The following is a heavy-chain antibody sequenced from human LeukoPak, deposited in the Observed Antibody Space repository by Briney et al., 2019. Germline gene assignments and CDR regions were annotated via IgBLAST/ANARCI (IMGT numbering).Heavy chain of an antibody. J-gene: IGHJ4*02. CDR2: ISYDGSNK. D-gene: IGHD2-15*01. V-gene: IGHV3-30*18. CDR3: AKSDLGHRSRQVGHFDY. Sequence: PGGSLRLSCAASGFTFSTYGMHWVRQAPGKGLEWVAVISYDGSNKYYTDSVNGRFTISRYNSKNTLYLQMNSLRTEDTAVYYCAKSDLGHRSRQVGHFDYWGQGTLVTVSS. CDR1: GFTFSTYG.